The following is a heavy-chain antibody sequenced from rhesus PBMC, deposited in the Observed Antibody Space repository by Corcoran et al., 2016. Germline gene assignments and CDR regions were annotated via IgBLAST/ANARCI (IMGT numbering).Heavy chain of an antibody. CDR3: AREDYCTSTTCFDAFDF. Sequence: QLQLQESGPGLVKPSETLSLTCAVSGYSISSGYGWSWIRQPPGKGLEGFGYISYSGSTSYNPSLKSRVTISRDTSKNQFSLKLSSVTAADTAVYYCAREDYCTSTTCFDAFDFWGQGLRVTVSS. CDR1: GYSISSGYG. CDR2: ISYSGST. J-gene: IGHJ3*01. D-gene: IGHD2-2*01. V-gene: IGHV4-122*02.